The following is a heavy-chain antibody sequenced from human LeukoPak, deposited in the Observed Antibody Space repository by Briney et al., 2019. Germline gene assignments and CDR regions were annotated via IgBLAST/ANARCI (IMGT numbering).Heavy chain of an antibody. CDR2: ISSSGSTI. CDR1: GFTFSSYE. Sequence: GSLRLSCAASGFTFSSYEMNWVRQAPGKGLEWVSYISSSGSTIYYADSVKGRFTISRDNAKNTLYLQMNSLRAEDTAVYYCARDPGYSGYDLSHDYWGQGTLVTVSS. J-gene: IGHJ4*02. V-gene: IGHV3-48*03. D-gene: IGHD5-12*01. CDR3: ARDPGYSGYDLSHDY.